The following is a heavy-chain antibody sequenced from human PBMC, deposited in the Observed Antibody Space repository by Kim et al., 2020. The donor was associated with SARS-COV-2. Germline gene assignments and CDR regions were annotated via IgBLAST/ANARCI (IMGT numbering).Heavy chain of an antibody. CDR3: ARDTFKVTTELDH. J-gene: IGHJ4*02. Sequence: ASVKVSCKASGYTFISYGISWVRQAPGQGLEWMGWISAYNGNTNHAQNLQGRVTMTTDTSTSTAYMELRSLRSDDTAIYYCARDTFKVTTELDHWGQGTLVTVSS. CDR1: GYTFISYG. CDR2: ISAYNGNT. V-gene: IGHV1-18*01. D-gene: IGHD4-17*01.